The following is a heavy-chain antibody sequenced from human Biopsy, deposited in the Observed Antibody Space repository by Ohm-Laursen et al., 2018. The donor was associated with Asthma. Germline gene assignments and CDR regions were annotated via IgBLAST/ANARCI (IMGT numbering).Heavy chain of an antibody. CDR2: IYYSGTT. J-gene: IGHJ6*02. Sequence: ETLSLTCSLSSGSGGYMRCGYYYWGWIRQPPGKGLEWIGCIYYSGTTHYNPSLETRVTVSADTSKTQFSLKLTSVTAADTAVYYCVRGSSSWHHGPFHYYYGLDVWGQGTTATVSS. D-gene: IGHD6-13*01. V-gene: IGHV4-39*01. CDR3: VRGSSSWHHGPFHYYYGLDV. CDR1: SGSGGYMRCGYYY.